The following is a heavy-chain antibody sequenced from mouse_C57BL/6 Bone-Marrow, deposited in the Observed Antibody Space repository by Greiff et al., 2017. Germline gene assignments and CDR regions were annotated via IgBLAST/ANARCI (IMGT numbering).Heavy chain of an antibody. CDR2: IYPGDGDT. V-gene: IGHV1-82*01. CDR3: AKENSNYVGAY. D-gene: IGHD2-5*01. Sequence: QVQLKESGSELVKPGASVKISCKASGYAFSSSWMNWVKQRPGKGLEWIGRIYPGDGDTNYNGKFKGKATLTADKSSSTAYMQLSSLTSEDSAVYFCAKENSNYVGAYWGQGTLVTVSA. CDR1: GYAFSSSW. J-gene: IGHJ3*01.